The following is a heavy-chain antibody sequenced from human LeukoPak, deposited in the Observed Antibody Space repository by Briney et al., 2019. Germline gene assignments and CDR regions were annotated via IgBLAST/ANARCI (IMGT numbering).Heavy chain of an antibody. J-gene: IGHJ4*02. D-gene: IGHD3-22*01. V-gene: IGHV1-2*02. CDR2: INPNSGGT. CDR1: GYTFTGYY. Sequence: ASVKVSCKASGYTFTGYYMHWVRQAPGQGLEWMGWINPNSGGTNYAQKFQGRVTMTRDTSISTANMELSRLRSDDTAVYYCARARRGNYYDSSGYYYYYWGQGTLVTVSS. CDR3: ARARRGNYYDSSGYYYYY.